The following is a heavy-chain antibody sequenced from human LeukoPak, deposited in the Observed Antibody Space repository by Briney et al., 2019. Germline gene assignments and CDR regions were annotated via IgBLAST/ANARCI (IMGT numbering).Heavy chain of an antibody. CDR3: AGGWYFFDY. J-gene: IGHJ4*02. Sequence: QPGRSLRLSCAASGFSFRSYGMHWVRQAPGKGLEWVAVISYDGSNKYYADSVKGRFTISRDNSKNTLYLQMNSLRAEDTAVYWCAGGWYFFDYWGQGTLVIVSS. D-gene: IGHD6-19*01. CDR2: ISYDGSNK. V-gene: IGHV3-30*03. CDR1: GFSFRSYG.